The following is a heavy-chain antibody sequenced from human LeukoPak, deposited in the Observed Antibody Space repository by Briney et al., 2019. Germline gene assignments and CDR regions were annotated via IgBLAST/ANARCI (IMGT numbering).Heavy chain of an antibody. D-gene: IGHD3-22*01. CDR2: ISHSGST. CDR1: GGSISSYY. J-gene: IGHJ5*02. V-gene: IGHV4-59*01. Sequence: SETLSLTCTVSGGSISSYYWSWIRQPPGKGLEWIAGISHSGSTKYTPSLKSRVTISVDTPKNQLFLKLSSVTAADTAVYYCAREPGFDSSGYLNWFDPWGQGTLVTV. CDR3: AREPGFDSSGYLNWFDP.